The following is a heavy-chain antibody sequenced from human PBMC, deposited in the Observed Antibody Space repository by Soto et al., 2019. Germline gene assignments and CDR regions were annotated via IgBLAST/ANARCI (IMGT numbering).Heavy chain of an antibody. CDR3: ARDRIQLRLGKYSFNAMDV. D-gene: IGHD3-16*01. CDR2: IVPRFGSP. V-gene: IGHV1-69*06. J-gene: IGHJ6*02. Sequence: QVQLVQSGAEMRKPGSSLRVSCKASGGTFSDFAFSWVRQAPGQGLEWMGGIVPRFGSPNYAQKFGGRVTITADTSTSTVYMELSSLRFDDTTVYFCARDRIQLRLGKYSFNAMDVWGQGTTITVS. CDR1: GGTFSDFA.